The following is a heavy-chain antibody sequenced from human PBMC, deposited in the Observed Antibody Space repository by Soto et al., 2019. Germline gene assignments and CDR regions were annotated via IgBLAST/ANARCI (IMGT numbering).Heavy chain of an antibody. CDR1: GFTFSSYS. Sequence: EVQLVESGGGLVQPGESLSLSCAASGFTFSSYSMNWVRQAPGKGLEWVSYISSSSSTIYYADSVKGRFTMSRDNAKSSLFLQMNSLRDEDTAVYYCARDRAPFTSWGQGTLVTVSS. J-gene: IGHJ4*01. D-gene: IGHD3-16*01. CDR3: ARDRAPFTS. V-gene: IGHV3-48*02. CDR2: ISSSSSTI.